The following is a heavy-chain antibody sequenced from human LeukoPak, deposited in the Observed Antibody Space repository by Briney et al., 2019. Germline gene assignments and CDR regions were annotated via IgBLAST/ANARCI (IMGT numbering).Heavy chain of an antibody. D-gene: IGHD4-17*01. CDR3: ARNKINTVTTGWYFDL. CDR2: VSIGGSFI. Sequence: GGSLRLSCAASGFTFSSYGMNWVRQAPRKGLEWVSFVSIGGSFIYYADSVKGRFTISRDDAKNSLYLQMNSLTAEDMAEYYCARNKINTVTTGWYFDLWGRGTLVSVSS. CDR1: GFTFSSYG. V-gene: IGHV3-21*01. J-gene: IGHJ2*01.